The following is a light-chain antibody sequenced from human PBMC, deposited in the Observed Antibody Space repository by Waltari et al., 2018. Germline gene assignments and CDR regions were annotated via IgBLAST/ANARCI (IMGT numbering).Light chain of an antibody. Sequence: QAGLTQPPSVSKGLGQTATLTCTGNSNNVGDLGTSWLQQHQGRPPKLLSYRNDNRPSVIAERFSASRSGNTASLTIAGLQPEDEADYYCSAWDSSLSVWVFGGGTKLTVL. CDR1: SNNVGDLG. CDR2: RND. J-gene: IGLJ3*02. CDR3: SAWDSSLSVWV. V-gene: IGLV10-54*01.